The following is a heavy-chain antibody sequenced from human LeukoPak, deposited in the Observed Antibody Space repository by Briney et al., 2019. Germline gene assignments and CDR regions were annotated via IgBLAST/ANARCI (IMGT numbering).Heavy chain of an antibody. CDR2: INHSGST. D-gene: IGHD3-3*01. CDR1: GESFSDHY. J-gene: IGHJ6*03. Sequence: SETLSLTCTVYGESFSDHYWTWVRQPPGQGLECSGEINHSGSTNYNPSLKSRVTISVDTSKNQFSLNVTSVIAADTAVYYCARGPTIRFLEWLGYYYMDVWGKGTTVTASS. V-gene: IGHV4-34*01. CDR3: ARGPTIRFLEWLGYYYMDV.